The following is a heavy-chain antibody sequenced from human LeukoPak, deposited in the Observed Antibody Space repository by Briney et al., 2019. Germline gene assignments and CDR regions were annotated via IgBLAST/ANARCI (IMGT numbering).Heavy chain of an antibody. Sequence: EGSLRLSCAASGFTFSTYCMHWVRLAPGKGPMWVSRICPDGTVTNYADSVKARFIISRDNARNTVYLQMNSLRVEDTAVYYCVRDFRSADYWGQGTLVTVSS. V-gene: IGHV3-74*01. CDR1: GFTFSTYC. CDR3: VRDFRSADY. CDR2: ICPDGTVT. J-gene: IGHJ4*02.